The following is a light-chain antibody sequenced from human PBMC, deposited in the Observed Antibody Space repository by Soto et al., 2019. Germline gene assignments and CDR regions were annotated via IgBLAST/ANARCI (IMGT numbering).Light chain of an antibody. CDR1: NSDIGSYDL. J-gene: IGLJ1*01. CDR3: CSYAGNTSPYV. Sequence: LAQPASVSGSSGQSITISCIGTNSDIGSYDLVSWYQQHPGKAPKLLIFEVTKRPSGVSNRFSGSKSGNTASLTISGLQAEDEGDYYCCSYAGNTSPYVFGPGPKVTVL. V-gene: IGLV2-23*02. CDR2: EVT.